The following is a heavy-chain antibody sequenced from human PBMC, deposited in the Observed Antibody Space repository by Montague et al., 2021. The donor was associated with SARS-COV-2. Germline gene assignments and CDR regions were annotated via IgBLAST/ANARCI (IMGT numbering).Heavy chain of an antibody. Sequence: CAISGDSVARYKLARNLIRQLHSRGREWLGRTYYGTSWNTDYAVYVKIQISISPDTSKNQFSLHLNSVSHEYTAVYYCARGWNYAFDIWGQGTMVTVSS. V-gene: IGHV6-1*01. J-gene: IGHJ3*02. CDR2: TYYGTSWNT. CDR3: ARGWNYAFDI. CDR1: GDSVARYKLA. D-gene: IGHD1-7*01.